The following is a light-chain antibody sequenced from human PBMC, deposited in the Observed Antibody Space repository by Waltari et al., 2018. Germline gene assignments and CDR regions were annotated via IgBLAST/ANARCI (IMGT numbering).Light chain of an antibody. V-gene: IGKV3-11*01. CDR1: QSVGSS. CDR2: NAS. Sequence: ETVLTQSPVTLSLSPGEGATLSCKASQSVGSSLAWYQQKPGQAPRLLIYNASNRAAGISARFSGSGSGTDFTLTISSLEPEDFAVYYCQQRSNWNTFGQGTKLEIK. CDR3: QQRSNWNT. J-gene: IGKJ2*01.